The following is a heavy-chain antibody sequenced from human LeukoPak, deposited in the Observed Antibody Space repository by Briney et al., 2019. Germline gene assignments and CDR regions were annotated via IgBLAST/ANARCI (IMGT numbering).Heavy chain of an antibody. J-gene: IGHJ3*02. Sequence: GESLKISCKGSGYSFTSYWIGWVRQMPGKGLEWMGIIYPGDSDTRYSPSFQSQVTISADKSISTAYLQWSSLKASDTAMYYCARGSSAETMAFDIWGQGTMVTVSS. D-gene: IGHD6-13*01. CDR2: IYPGDSDT. V-gene: IGHV5-51*01. CDR1: GYSFTSYW. CDR3: ARGSSAETMAFDI.